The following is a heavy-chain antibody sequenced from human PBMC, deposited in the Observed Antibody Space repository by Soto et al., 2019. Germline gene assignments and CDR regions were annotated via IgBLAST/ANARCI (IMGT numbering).Heavy chain of an antibody. D-gene: IGHD3-22*01. CDR3: ARGIAYYYDSSGYPRSYWYFDL. J-gene: IGHJ2*01. CDR1: GGSFSGYY. CDR2: INHSGST. V-gene: IGHV4-34*01. Sequence: QVQLQQWGAGLLKPSETLSLTCAVYGGSFSGYYWSWIRQPPGKGLEWIGEINHSGSTHYNPSLKSRVTIAGDTSKNQFSLKLSSVTAADTAVYYCARGIAYYYDSSGYPRSYWYFDLWGRGTLVTVSS.